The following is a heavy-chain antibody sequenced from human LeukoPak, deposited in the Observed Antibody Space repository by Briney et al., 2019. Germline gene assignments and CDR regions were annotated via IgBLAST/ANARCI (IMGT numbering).Heavy chain of an antibody. J-gene: IGHJ4*02. V-gene: IGHV3-23*01. CDR1: GFTFSSYA. CDR2: INGRGDGT. CDR3: AKDRPNGLDY. Sequence: LTGGSLRLSCAASGFTFSSYAMSWVRQAPGKGLEWVSGINGRGDGTYYADSVKGRFTVSRDNSKNTVYLQIDSLRAEDTAVYYCAKDRPNGLDYWGQGTLVTVSS.